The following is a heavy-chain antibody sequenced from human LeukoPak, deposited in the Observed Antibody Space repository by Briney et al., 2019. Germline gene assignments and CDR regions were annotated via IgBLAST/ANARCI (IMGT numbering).Heavy chain of an antibody. Sequence: SVKVSCKASGYTFTSYAMHWVRQAPGQGLEWMGGIIPIFGTANYAQKFQGRVTITADESTSTAYMELSSLRSEDTAVYYCARDSSIAVAGTGYFQHWGQGTLVTVSS. D-gene: IGHD6-19*01. CDR2: IIPIFGTA. CDR1: GYTFTSYA. V-gene: IGHV1-69*13. J-gene: IGHJ1*01. CDR3: ARDSSIAVAGTGYFQH.